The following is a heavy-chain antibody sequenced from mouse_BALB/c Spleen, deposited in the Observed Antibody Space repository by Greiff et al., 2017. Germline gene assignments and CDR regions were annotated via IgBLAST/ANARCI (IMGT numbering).Heavy chain of an antibody. Sequence: VMLVESGPGLVAPSQSLSITCTVSGFSLTSYGVHWVRQPPGKGLEWLGVIWAGGSTNYNSALMSRLSISKDNSKSQVFLKMNSLQTDDTAMYYCARDYDGYYYFDYWGQGTTLTVSS. CDR2: IWAGGST. CDR3: ARDYDGYYYFDY. CDR1: GFSLTSYG. J-gene: IGHJ2*01. D-gene: IGHD2-3*01. V-gene: IGHV2-9*02.